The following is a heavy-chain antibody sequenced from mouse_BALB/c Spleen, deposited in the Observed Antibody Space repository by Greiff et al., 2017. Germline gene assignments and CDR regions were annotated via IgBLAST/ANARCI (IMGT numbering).Heavy chain of an antibody. CDR1: GFTFSSYT. Sequence: EVQRVESWGGLVKPGGSLKLSCAASGFTFSSYTMSWVRQTPEKRLEWVATISSGGSYTYYPDSVKGRFTISRDNAKNTLYLQMSSLKSEDTAMYYCTRDGGYHAMDYWGQGTSVTVSS. CDR2: ISSGGSYT. J-gene: IGHJ4*01. CDR3: TRDGGYHAMDY. V-gene: IGHV5-6-4*01.